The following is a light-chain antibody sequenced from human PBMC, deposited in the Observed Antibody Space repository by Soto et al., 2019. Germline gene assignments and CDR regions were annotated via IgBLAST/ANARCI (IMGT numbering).Light chain of an antibody. CDR3: SLYTSSSTLV. J-gene: IGLJ2*01. Sequence: QSVLTQPASVSGSPGQSITISCTGTSSDVGGYNYVSWYQQHPGKAPKLMIYEVSNRPSWVSNRFSGSKSGNTASLTISGLQAEDEADYYCSLYTSSSTLVFGGGTKVTVL. V-gene: IGLV2-14*01. CDR2: EVS. CDR1: SSDVGGYNY.